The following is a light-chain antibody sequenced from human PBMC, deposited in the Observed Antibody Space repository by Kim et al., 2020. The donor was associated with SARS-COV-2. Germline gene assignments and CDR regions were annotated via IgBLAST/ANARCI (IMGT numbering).Light chain of an antibody. CDR3: AAWDDSLNDYV. CDR1: SSNIGSNT. Sequence: ELTQPPSASGTPGQRVTISCSGSSSNIGSNTVNWYQQLPGTAPKLLIDSNNQRPSGVPDRFSGSKSGTSASLAISGLQSEDEADYYCAAWDDSLNDYVFGTGTKVTVL. CDR2: SNN. V-gene: IGLV1-44*01. J-gene: IGLJ1*01.